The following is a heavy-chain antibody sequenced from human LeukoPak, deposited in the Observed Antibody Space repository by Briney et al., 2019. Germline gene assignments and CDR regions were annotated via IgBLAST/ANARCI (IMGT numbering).Heavy chain of an antibody. CDR2: ISTYNGNT. CDR1: GYTFTSYG. V-gene: IGHV1-18*01. Sequence: ASVKVSCKASGYTFTSYGITWVRQAPGQGLEWMGWISTYNGNTNYAQKIQGRVTMTTDTSTSTAYMELRSLRYDDTAVYYCARDPFYYSDAFDIWGQGTMVTVSS. CDR3: ARDPFYYSDAFDI. D-gene: IGHD3-22*01. J-gene: IGHJ3*02.